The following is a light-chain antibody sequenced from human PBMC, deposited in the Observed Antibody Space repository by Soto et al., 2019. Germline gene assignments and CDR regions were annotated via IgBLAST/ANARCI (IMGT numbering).Light chain of an antibody. J-gene: IGLJ1*01. V-gene: IGLV2-8*01. CDR2: DVN. CDR1: SSDVGGYNF. Sequence: QSALTQPPSASGSPGQSVTISCTGTSSDVGGYNFVSWYQQHPGKAPKLMIHDVNNRPSGVPDRFSGSKSGNTASLTVSGLQAEDEADYYCSSHAGTNPAVVFGTGTKLTVL. CDR3: SSHAGTNPAVV.